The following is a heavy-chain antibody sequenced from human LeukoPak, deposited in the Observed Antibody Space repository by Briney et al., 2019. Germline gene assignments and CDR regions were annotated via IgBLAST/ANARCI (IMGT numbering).Heavy chain of an antibody. CDR1: GGSSSSSNYF. V-gene: IGHV4-39*01. CDR3: ARHGNVVVVPAAKGFNY. J-gene: IGHJ4*02. CDR2: IYYSGNI. Sequence: PSETLSFTCTFSGGSSSSSNYFWVWIRQPPGKGLEWIGSIYYSGNIYHNPSLKSPATISVDTSKNRFTLEPRSVRAADTAVYYCARHGNVVVVPAAKGFNYWGKGT. D-gene: IGHD2-2*01.